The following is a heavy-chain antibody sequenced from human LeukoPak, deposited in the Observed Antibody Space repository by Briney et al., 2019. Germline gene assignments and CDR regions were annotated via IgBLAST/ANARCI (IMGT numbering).Heavy chain of an antibody. D-gene: IGHD6-13*01. J-gene: IGHJ3*02. CDR2: IYTSGST. CDR3: ARDSSSWYSTFDI. V-gene: IGHV4-4*07. CDR1: GGSISSYY. Sequence: PSETLSLTCTVPGGSISSYYWSWIRPPVGEGLEWIGRIYTSGSTNYNPSLKSRVTMSVDTSKNQFSLKLSSVTAADTAVYYCARDSSSWYSTFDIWGQGTMVTVSS.